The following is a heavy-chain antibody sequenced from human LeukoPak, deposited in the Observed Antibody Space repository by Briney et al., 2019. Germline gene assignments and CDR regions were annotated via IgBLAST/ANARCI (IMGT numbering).Heavy chain of an antibody. D-gene: IGHD7-27*01. Sequence: GGSLRLSCAASGFTFSSYGMHWVRQAPGKGLEWVAVISYDGSNKYYADSVKGRFTISRDNSKNTLYLQMNSLRAEDTAVYYCAKDLSFSNWGNFDYWGQGTLVTVSS. CDR3: AKDLSFSNWGNFDY. CDR2: ISYDGSNK. CDR1: GFTFSSYG. J-gene: IGHJ4*02. V-gene: IGHV3-30*18.